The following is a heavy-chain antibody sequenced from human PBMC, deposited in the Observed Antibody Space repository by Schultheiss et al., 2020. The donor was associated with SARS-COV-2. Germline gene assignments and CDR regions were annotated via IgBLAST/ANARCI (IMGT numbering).Heavy chain of an antibody. J-gene: IGHJ1*01. D-gene: IGHD2-15*01. CDR1: GFTFSSYG. CDR2: IWSDGSNE. Sequence: GGSLRLSCAASGFTFSSYGMHWVRQAPGKGLEWVAVIWSDGSNEYYADSVKGRFTISRDNSKNTLYLQMNSLRAEDTAVYYCARGLYPEYFQHWGQGTLVTVSS. V-gene: IGHV3-33*08. CDR3: ARGLYPEYFQH.